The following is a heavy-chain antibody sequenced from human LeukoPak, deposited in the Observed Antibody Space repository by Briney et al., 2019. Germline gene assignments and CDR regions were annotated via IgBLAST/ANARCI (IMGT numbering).Heavy chain of an antibody. D-gene: IGHD4-17*01. CDR1: GSTFSTYG. Sequence: PGGSLILSCAASGSTFSTYGMHWVRQAPGKGLEWVAFIRYDESNKYYADSVKGRFTISRDNSKNTLYLQMISLRAEDTAVYYCAKSEAKATPAGTRVIWGQGTMVTVS. CDR2: IRYDESNK. CDR3: AKSEAKATPAGTRVI. J-gene: IGHJ3*02. V-gene: IGHV3-30*02.